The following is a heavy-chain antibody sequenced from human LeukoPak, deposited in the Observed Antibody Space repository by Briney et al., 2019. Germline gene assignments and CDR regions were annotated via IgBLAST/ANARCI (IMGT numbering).Heavy chain of an antibody. CDR1: GITFSSYA. J-gene: IGHJ4*02. CDR3: TRDYSGNDHGIDN. CDR2: VSGNGVGT. D-gene: IGHD5-12*01. V-gene: IGHV3-23*01. Sequence: HPGGSLRLSCAASGITFSSYAMSWVRQAPGKGLEWVSGVSGNGVGTYYADSVKGRFTISRDNAKNSVYLQMSSLRAEDTAVYYCTRDYSGNDHGIDNWGQGTLVTVSS.